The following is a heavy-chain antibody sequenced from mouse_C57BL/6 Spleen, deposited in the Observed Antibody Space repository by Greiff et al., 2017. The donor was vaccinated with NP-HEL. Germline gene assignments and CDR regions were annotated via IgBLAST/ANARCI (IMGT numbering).Heavy chain of an antibody. D-gene: IGHD1-1*01. CDR3: ARSGTYGSRYYAMDY. J-gene: IGHJ4*01. V-gene: IGHV1-55*01. CDR2: IYPGSGST. Sequence: VQLQQPGAELVKPGASVKMSCKASGYTFTSYWITWVKQRPGQGLEWIGDIYPGSGSTNYNEKFKSKATLTVDTSSSTAYLQLSRLTSEDSAVYDCARSGTYGSRYYAMDYWGQGTSVTVSS. CDR1: GYTFTSYW.